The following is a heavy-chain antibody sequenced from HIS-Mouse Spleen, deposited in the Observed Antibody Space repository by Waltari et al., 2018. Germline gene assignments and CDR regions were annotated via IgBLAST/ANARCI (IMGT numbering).Heavy chain of an antibody. CDR1: GFTFSSYW. V-gene: IGHV3-7*01. D-gene: IGHD1-26*01. CDR3: AREGDSGSYFDY. CDR2: IKQDGRGK. Sequence: EVQLVESGGGLVQPGGSLRLSCAASGFTFSSYWMSWVRQAPGKGLEWVANIKQDGRGKYYVDSVKGRFTISRDNAKNSLYLQMNSLRAEDTAVYYCAREGDSGSYFDYWGQGTLVTVSS. J-gene: IGHJ4*02.